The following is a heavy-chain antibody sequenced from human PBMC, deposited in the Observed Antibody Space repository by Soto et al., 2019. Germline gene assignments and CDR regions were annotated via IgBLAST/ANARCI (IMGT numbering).Heavy chain of an antibody. V-gene: IGHV1-18*04. CDR2: ISGYNDET. Sequence: QVQLVQSGGEVKKPGASVKVSCKASGYTFTSYGISWVRQAPGQGLEWMGWISGYNDETNYAQRLQGRVTMTTDTSTSTAYIELRSLRKDDTAVYYCSTSGSSKGYCDYWGQGTLFTVSP. J-gene: IGHJ4*02. D-gene: IGHD3-10*01. CDR1: GYTFTSYG. CDR3: STSGSSKGYCDY.